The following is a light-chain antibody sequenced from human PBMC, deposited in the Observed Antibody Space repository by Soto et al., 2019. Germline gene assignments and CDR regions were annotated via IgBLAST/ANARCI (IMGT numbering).Light chain of an antibody. V-gene: IGKV2-28*01. CDR1: QSLVNRSGDNY. CDR3: LQDLTAPRT. CDR2: CGS. Sequence: EIVVAQFPLSLPVTPGEAGSISCWSRQSLVNRSGDNYLDWYLQKPGQSPQLLIYCGSNRTSGVPDRFSGSGSGTDFTLKISRVEAEDVGVYYCLQDLTAPRTFGQGTKVDIK. J-gene: IGKJ1*01.